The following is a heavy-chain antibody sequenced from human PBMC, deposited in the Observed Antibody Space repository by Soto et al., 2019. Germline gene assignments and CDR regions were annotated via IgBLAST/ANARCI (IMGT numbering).Heavy chain of an antibody. CDR3: AKISVVATWNYFDY. J-gene: IGHJ4*02. D-gene: IGHD5-12*01. Sequence: EVQLVESGGGLVQPGGSLRLSCAASGFTFSFYWMSWVRQAPGKGLEWVANIKEDGSEQYYVDSVEGRFTISRDNAKNSLYLQMNSLRVEDTAVYYCAKISVVATWNYFDYWGQGTLVTVSS. CDR1: GFTFSFYW. CDR2: IKEDGSEQ. V-gene: IGHV3-7*03.